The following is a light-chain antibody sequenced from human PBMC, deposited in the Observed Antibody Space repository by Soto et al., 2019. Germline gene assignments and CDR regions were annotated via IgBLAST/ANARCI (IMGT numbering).Light chain of an antibody. J-gene: IGKJ3*01. CDR3: QQSYGTPNT. V-gene: IGKV1-39*01. CDR2: AAS. Sequence: DIQMTQSPSSLSASVGDRVTITCRAGRTISRYLNGYQQKPGKAPKLLIYAASTLQSGVPSRFSGSGAATNFTLTISSLQPEHLAPSYCQQSYGTPNTFGLWNKVDIK. CDR1: RTISRY.